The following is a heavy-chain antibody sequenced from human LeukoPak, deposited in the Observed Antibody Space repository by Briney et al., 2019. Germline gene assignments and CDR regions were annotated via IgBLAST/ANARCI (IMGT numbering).Heavy chain of an antibody. CDR3: AKGTSSSWNGAFDI. CDR2: ISGSGGST. J-gene: IGHJ3*02. V-gene: IGHV3-23*01. CDR1: GFTFSSYA. D-gene: IGHD6-13*01. Sequence: GGSLRLSCAASGFTFSSYAMSWVRQAPGKGLEWVSAISGSGGSTYYADPVKGRFTISRDNSKNTLYLQINSLRAEGAAVYYCAKGTSSSWNGAFDIWGQGTMVTVSS.